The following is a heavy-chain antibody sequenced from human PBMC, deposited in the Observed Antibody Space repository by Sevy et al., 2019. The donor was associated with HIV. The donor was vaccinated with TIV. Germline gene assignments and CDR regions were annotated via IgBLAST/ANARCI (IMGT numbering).Heavy chain of an antibody. V-gene: IGHV3-30*18. D-gene: IGHD6-6*01. CDR3: AKVPSLQLVLDY. Sequence: GGSLRLSCAASGLIFSTYGMHWVRQAPGKGLEWVALISFDGSKKYYADSVKGRCTISRDNSKNTVYLEMSSLRAEDTAVYYCAKVPSLQLVLDYWGQGTLVTVSS. CDR2: ISFDGSKK. J-gene: IGHJ4*02. CDR1: GLIFSTYG.